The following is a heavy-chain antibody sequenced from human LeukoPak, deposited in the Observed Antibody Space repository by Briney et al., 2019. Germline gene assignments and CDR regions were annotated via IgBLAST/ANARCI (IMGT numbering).Heavy chain of an antibody. CDR1: GGTFSSYA. D-gene: IGHD4-17*01. CDR2: IIPIFGTA. V-gene: IGHV1-69*01. CDR3: ARSERDATVTTDY. Sequence: SVKLSCKASGGTFSSYAISWVRQAPGQGLEWMGGIIPIFGTANYAQKFQGRVTITADESTSTAYMELSSLRSEDTAVYYCARSERDATVTTDYWGQGTLVTVSS. J-gene: IGHJ4*02.